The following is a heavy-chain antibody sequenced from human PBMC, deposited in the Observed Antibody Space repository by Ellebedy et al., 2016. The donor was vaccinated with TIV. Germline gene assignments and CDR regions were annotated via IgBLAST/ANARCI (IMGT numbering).Heavy chain of an antibody. D-gene: IGHD1-14*01. CDR2: ITNSDDSTT. CDR1: GFTFSSSA. J-gene: IGHJ4*02. CDR3: AKSPSRKPGLVDS. V-gene: IGHV3-23*01. Sequence: GESLKISCAASGFTFSSSAMSWVRQAPGKGLEWVATITNSDDSTTYYADSVKGRFTISRDNSKNTLYLQMNSLRAEDTAVYYCAKSPSRKPGLVDSWGQGTLVTVSS.